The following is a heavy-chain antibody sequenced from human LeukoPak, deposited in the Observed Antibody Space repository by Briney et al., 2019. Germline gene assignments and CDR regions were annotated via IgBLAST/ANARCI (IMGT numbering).Heavy chain of an antibody. D-gene: IGHD3-22*01. Sequence: SETLSLTCTVSGGSISSGDYYWRWIRQPPGKGLEWIGYIYYSGSTYYNPSLKSRVTISVDTSKNQFSLKLSSVTAADTAVYYCARERGDYYDSSGYYPDYWGQGTLVTVSS. V-gene: IGHV4-30-4*02. CDR2: IYYSGST. CDR3: ARERGDYYDSSGYYPDY. CDR1: GGSISSGDYY. J-gene: IGHJ4*02.